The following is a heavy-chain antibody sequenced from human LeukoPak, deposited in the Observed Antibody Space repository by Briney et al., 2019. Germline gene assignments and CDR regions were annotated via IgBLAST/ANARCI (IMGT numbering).Heavy chain of an antibody. Sequence: SETLSLTCAVYGGSFSGYYWSWIRQPPGKGLEWIGEINHSGSTNYNPSLKSRVTISVDTSKNQFSLKLSSVTAADTAVSYCARGWAWFDPWGQGTLVTVSS. CDR2: INHSGST. V-gene: IGHV4-34*01. CDR1: GGSFSGYY. CDR3: ARGWAWFDP. D-gene: IGHD7-27*01. J-gene: IGHJ5*02.